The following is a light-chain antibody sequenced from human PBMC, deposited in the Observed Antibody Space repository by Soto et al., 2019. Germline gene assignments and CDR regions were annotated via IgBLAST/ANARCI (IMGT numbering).Light chain of an antibody. V-gene: IGKV3-20*01. CDR3: QQYDSSPRT. CDR1: QSVSNSY. CDR2: GAS. Sequence: EIVLTQSPGTLSLSPGESATLSCRASQSVSNSYLAWYQQKPGQAPSLLIYGASSRATGIPDRFSGSGSGTEFTLTISRLEPEDFAVCYCQQYDSSPRTFGQGTKVEI. J-gene: IGKJ1*01.